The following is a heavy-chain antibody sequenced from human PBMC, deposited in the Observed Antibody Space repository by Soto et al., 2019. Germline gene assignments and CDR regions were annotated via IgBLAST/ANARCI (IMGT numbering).Heavy chain of an antibody. V-gene: IGHV4-34*01. CDR3: ARDKITGLFDY. D-gene: IGHD2-8*02. CDR2: INHSGST. CDR1: GGSFSGYY. J-gene: IGHJ4*02. Sequence: TSETLSISCAVHGGSFSGYYWTWIRQPPGTGLEWIGEINHSGSTNYNPSLKSRVTISVDTSKNQFSLKLTSVTAADTAVYYCARDKITGLFDYWGQGTLVT.